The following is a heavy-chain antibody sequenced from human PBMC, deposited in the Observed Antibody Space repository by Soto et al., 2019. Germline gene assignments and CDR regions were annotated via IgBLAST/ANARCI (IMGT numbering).Heavy chain of an antibody. CDR3: ARGGWSLDS. CDR1: GDSITNLY. D-gene: IGHD2-15*01. CDR2: IHYSGST. Sequence: SETLALTCTVSGDSITNLYWSWIRQPPGKGLDWIGYIHYSGSTNYNPSLKSRVTMSVDTSKNQFSLKLSSVTAADTAVYYCARGGWSLDSWGQGTLVTVSS. J-gene: IGHJ4*02. V-gene: IGHV4-59*11.